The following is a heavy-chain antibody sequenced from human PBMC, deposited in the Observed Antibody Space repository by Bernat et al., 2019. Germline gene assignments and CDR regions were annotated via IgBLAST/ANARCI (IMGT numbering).Heavy chain of an antibody. J-gene: IGHJ6*02. D-gene: IGHD3-10*01. Sequence: QVQLQQWGAGLLKPSETLSLTCAVYGGSFSGYYWSWIRQPPGKGLEWIGEINHSGSTNYNPSLKSRVTISVDTSKNQFSLKLSSVTAADTAVYYCARWKRGDYYGSGGYYQSHYYYYGMDVWGQGTTVTVSS. CDR3: ARWKRGDYYGSGGYYQSHYYYYGMDV. CDR1: GGSFSGYY. V-gene: IGHV4-34*01. CDR2: INHSGST.